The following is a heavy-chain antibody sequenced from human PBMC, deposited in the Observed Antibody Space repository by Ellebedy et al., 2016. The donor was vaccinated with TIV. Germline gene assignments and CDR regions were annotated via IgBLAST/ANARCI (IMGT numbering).Heavy chain of an antibody. D-gene: IGHD2-15*01. CDR1: GGSISSYY. V-gene: IGHV4-59*01. J-gene: IGHJ4*02. CDR3: ARALGYCSGGSCYEVRLDY. Sequence: MPSETLSLTCTVSGGSISSYYWSWIRQPPGKGLEWIGYIYYSGSTNYNPSLKSRVTISVATSKNQFSLKLSSVTAADTAVYYCARALGYCSGGSCYEVRLDYWGQGTLVTVSS. CDR2: IYYSGST.